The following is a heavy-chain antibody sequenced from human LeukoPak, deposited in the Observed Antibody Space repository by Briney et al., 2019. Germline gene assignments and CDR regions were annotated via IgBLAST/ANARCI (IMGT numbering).Heavy chain of an antibody. D-gene: IGHD3-3*01. CDR1: GFTFSSYA. CDR2: ISSSSSYI. CDR3: ARGLRDFPAAFDI. Sequence: PGGSLRLSCAASGFTFSSYAMSWVRQAPGKGLEWVSSISSSSSYIYYADSVKGRFTISRDNAKNSLYLQMNSLRAEDTAVYYCARGLRDFPAAFDIWGQGTMVSVSS. J-gene: IGHJ3*02. V-gene: IGHV3-21*01.